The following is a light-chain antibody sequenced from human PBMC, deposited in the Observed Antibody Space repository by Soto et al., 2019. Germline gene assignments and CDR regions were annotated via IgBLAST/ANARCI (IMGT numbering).Light chain of an antibody. V-gene: IGKV1-5*01. J-gene: IGKJ1*01. Sequence: DIQLTQSRYTLSATAGARVALTCRASQSISSWLAWYQHKPGKAPKLLIYDASNLDSGVPSRFSGSGSGTEFSLTISNLQPDDCATYYCQQYENYWTFGQGTKVDI. CDR1: QSISSW. CDR3: QQYENYWT. CDR2: DAS.